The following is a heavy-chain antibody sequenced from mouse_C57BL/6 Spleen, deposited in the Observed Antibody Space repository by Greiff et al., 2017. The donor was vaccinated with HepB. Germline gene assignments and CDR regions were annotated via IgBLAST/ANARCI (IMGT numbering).Heavy chain of an antibody. D-gene: IGHD2-3*01. CDR2: INPNNGGT. V-gene: IGHV1-18*01. J-gene: IGHJ4*01. CDR1: GYTFTDYN. Sequence: EVQLQQSGPELVKPGASVKIPCKASGYTFTDYNMDWVKQSHGKSLEWIGDINPNNGGTIYNQKFKGKATLTVDKSSSTAYMELRSLTSEDTAVYYCARTPDGYHAMDYWGQGTSVTVSS. CDR3: ARTPDGYHAMDY.